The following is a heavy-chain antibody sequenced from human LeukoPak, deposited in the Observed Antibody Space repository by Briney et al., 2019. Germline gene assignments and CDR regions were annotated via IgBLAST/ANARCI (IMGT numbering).Heavy chain of an antibody. CDR3: ARFGMYSSSPTLYGMDV. Sequence: GGSLRLSCAASGFTFSSYAMHWVRQAPGKGLEWVAVISYDGSNKYYADSVKGRFTISRDNSKNTLYLQMNSLRAEDTAVYYCARFGMYSSSPTLYGMDVWGQGTTVTVSS. V-gene: IGHV3-30-3*01. D-gene: IGHD6-13*01. CDR1: GFTFSSYA. CDR2: ISYDGSNK. J-gene: IGHJ6*02.